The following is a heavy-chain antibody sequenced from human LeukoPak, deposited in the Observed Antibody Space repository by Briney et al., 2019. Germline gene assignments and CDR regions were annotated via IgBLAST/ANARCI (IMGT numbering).Heavy chain of an antibody. J-gene: IGHJ5*02. CDR2: IYYSGST. Sequence: SETLSLTCTVSGGSISSHYWSWIRQPPGKGLEWMGYIYYSGSTNYNPSLKGRFIISVDTSKNQFSLKLSPVTAADTAVYYCARGPPYYYDSSAVRAHEFDPWGQGTLVTVSS. CDR3: ARGPPYYYDSSAVRAHEFDP. D-gene: IGHD3-22*01. CDR1: GGSISSHY. V-gene: IGHV4-59*11.